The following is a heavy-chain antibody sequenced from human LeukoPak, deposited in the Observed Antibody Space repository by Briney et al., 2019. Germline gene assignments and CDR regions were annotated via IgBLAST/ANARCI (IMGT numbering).Heavy chain of an antibody. CDR3: ARGGESYYDSSGYYLAFNWFDP. V-gene: IGHV3-23*01. CDR2: ISGSGGST. CDR1: GFTFSSCA. D-gene: IGHD3-22*01. Sequence: GGSLRLSCAASGFTFSSCAMSWVRQAPGKGLEWVSAISGSGGSTYYADSVKGRFTISRDNSRNTLYLQMNSLRAEDTAVYYCARGGESYYDSSGYYLAFNWFDPWGQGTLVTVSS. J-gene: IGHJ5*02.